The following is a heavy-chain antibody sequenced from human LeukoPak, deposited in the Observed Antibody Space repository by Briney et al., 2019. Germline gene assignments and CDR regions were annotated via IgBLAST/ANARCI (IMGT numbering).Heavy chain of an antibody. CDR2: INPSGGST. CDR3: ARSIAVARFDY. D-gene: IGHD6-19*01. J-gene: IGHJ4*02. CDR1: GYTFTSYY. Sequence: GASVKVSCKASGYTFTSYYMHRVRQAPGQGLEWMGIINPSGGSTSYAQKFQGRVTMTRDTSTSTVYMELSSLRSEDTAVYYCARSIAVARFDYWGQGTLVTVSS. V-gene: IGHV1-46*01.